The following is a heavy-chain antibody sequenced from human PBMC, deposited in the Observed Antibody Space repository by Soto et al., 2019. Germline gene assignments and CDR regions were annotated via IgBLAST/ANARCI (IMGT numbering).Heavy chain of an antibody. V-gene: IGHV3-30-3*01. Sequence: QVQLVESGGGVVQPGRSLRLSCAASGFTFSSYAMHWVRQAPGKGLEWVAVISYDGSNKYYADSVKGRFTISRDNSKNTLYLQMNSLRAVDTAVYYCARPYDFWSGDSPDAFDIWGQGTMVTVSS. D-gene: IGHD3-3*01. J-gene: IGHJ3*02. CDR2: ISYDGSNK. CDR1: GFTFSSYA. CDR3: ARPYDFWSGDSPDAFDI.